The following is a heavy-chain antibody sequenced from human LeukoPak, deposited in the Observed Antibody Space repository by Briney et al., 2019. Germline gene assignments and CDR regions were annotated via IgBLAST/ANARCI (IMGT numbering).Heavy chain of an antibody. V-gene: IGHV1-2*02. CDR2: INPNSGGT. CDR3: ARSVAAAGTSGRENDY. J-gene: IGHJ4*02. Sequence: ASVKVSCKASAYTFTGYYMHWVRQAPGQGLEWMGWINPNSGGTNYAQKFQGRVTMTRDTSISTAYMELSRLRSDDTAVYYCARSVAAAGTSGRENDYWGQGTLVTVSS. D-gene: IGHD6-13*01. CDR1: AYTFTGYY.